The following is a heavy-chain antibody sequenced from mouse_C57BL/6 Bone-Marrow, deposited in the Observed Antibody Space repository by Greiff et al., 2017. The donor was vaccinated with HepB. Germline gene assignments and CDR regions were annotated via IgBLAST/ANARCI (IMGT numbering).Heavy chain of an antibody. CDR1: GFSLTSYG. CDR3: ARLDGYYGGFAY. V-gene: IGHV2-2*01. J-gene: IGHJ3*01. D-gene: IGHD2-3*01. CDR2: IWSGGST. Sequence: VQLQQSGPGLVQPSQSLSITCTVSGFSLTSYGVHWVRQSPGKGLEWLGVIWSGGSTDYNAAFISRLSISKDNSKSQVFFKMNSLQADDTAIYYCARLDGYYGGFAYWGQGTLVTVSA.